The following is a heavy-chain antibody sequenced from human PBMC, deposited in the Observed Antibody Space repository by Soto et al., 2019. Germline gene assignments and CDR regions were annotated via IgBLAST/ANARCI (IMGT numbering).Heavy chain of an antibody. V-gene: IGHV4-31*02. CDR1: GDSVSSGYYY. CDR2: ISYSGST. D-gene: IGHD1-26*01. CDR3: ARGRPVMGAKTFSDY. Sequence: SETLSLTCTLSGDSVSSGYYYSIFIRQPPGKRLEWSGYISYSGSTYYNPSLDPSLKTRLSISIDTSENHFSLDLSSVNAADTAVYYCARGRPVMGAKTFSDYLGPGTLVTVS. J-gene: IGHJ4*02.